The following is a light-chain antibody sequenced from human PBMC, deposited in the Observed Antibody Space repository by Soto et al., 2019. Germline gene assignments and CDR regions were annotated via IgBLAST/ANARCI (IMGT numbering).Light chain of an antibody. CDR3: QQYNNWPGK. CDR2: GAS. CDR1: QSVSSK. Sequence: EIVLTQSPGTLSVSPGERATLSCRASQSVSSKLAWYQQKPGQAPRLLFYGASTGATGIPARFSGSRSETEFTLQISRMQSEYVAVYYCQQYNNWPGKLGQGTKV. V-gene: IGKV3-15*01. J-gene: IGKJ1*01.